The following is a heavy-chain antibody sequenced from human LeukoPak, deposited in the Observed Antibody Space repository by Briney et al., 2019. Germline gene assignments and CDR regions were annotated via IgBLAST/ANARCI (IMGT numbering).Heavy chain of an antibody. CDR3: ARQFATASADTRGYFDF. J-gene: IGHJ4*02. CDR2: IFYGGSA. Sequence: PSETLSLACTVSGASISSSDDYWGWIRQAPGKGLEWIGSIFYGGSAHYNPSLNSRATIFVDTSKNQFSPKLSSVTAADAGMYYCARQFATASADTRGYFDFWGQGTVVTVSS. V-gene: IGHV4-39*01. D-gene: IGHD2-2*01. CDR1: GASISSSDDY.